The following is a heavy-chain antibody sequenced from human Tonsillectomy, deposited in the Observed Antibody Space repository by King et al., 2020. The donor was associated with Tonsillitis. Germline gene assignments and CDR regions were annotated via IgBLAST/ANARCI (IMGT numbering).Heavy chain of an antibody. D-gene: IGHD1/OR15-1a*01. J-gene: IGHJ3*02. V-gene: IGHV3-74*01. CDR1: GFTFSSYW. Sequence: VQLVESGGGLVQPGGSLRLSCAASGFTFSSYWMHWVRQAPGKGLVWVSRIKSDGSSTSYADSVKGRFTISRDHAKKTLYLQMNSPRAEDTAVYFCTRVRTVGFDAFDIWGQGTMVTVSS. CDR2: IKSDGSST. CDR3: TRVRTVGFDAFDI.